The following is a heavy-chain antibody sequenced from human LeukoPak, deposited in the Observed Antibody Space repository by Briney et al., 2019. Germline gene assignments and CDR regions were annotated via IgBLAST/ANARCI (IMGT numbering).Heavy chain of an antibody. Sequence: PGGSLRLSCAASGITFSSYALHWVRQAPGKGLDWVTAISYDGKYKYYTDSVKGRFTISRDNAKNSLYLQMNSLRAEDTAVYYCARDLDQLLASSYYYMDVWGKGTTVTVSS. J-gene: IGHJ6*03. V-gene: IGHV3-30*04. CDR1: GITFSSYA. D-gene: IGHD2-2*01. CDR3: ARDLDQLLASSYYYMDV. CDR2: ISYDGKYK.